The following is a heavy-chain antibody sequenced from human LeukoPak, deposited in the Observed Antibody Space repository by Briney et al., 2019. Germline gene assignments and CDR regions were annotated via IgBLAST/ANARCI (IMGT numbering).Heavy chain of an antibody. J-gene: IGHJ4*02. CDR1: RFTFGSYA. CDR2: ISGSGGST. V-gene: IGHV3-23*01. Sequence: GGSLRLSCAASRFTFGSYAMNWVRQAAGKGLEWVSSISGSGGSTYYADSVKGRFTVSRDNSKNTLYLQMNGLRAEDTAVYYCAKSPYNYDILTGPDYWGQGTLVTVSS. D-gene: IGHD3-9*01. CDR3: AKSPYNYDILTGPDY.